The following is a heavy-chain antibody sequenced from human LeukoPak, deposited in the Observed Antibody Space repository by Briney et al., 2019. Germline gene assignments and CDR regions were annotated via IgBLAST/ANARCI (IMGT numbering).Heavy chain of an antibody. J-gene: IGHJ4*02. Sequence: ASVKVSCKASGYTFTSHGISWVRQAPGQGLEWMGWISAYNGNTNYAQKLQGRVTMTTDTSTSTAYMELRSLRSDDTAVYCCARDGLGCSSTSCPFDYWGQGTLVTVSS. CDR3: ARDGLGCSSTSCPFDY. CDR1: GYTFTSHG. CDR2: ISAYNGNT. D-gene: IGHD2-2*01. V-gene: IGHV1-18*01.